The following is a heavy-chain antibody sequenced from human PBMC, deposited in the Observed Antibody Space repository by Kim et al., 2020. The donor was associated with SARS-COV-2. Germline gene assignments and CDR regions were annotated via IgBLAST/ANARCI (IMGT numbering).Heavy chain of an antibody. CDR2: ISSSSSTI. D-gene: IGHD3-22*01. CDR3: ARDTNSHTMIGGSYYYGMDV. CDR1: GFTFSSYS. V-gene: IGHV3-48*04. Sequence: GGSLRLSCAASGFTFSSYSMNWVRQAPGKGLEWVSYISSSSSTIYYADSVKGRFTISRDNAKNSLYLQMNSLRAEDTAVYYCARDTNSHTMIGGSYYYGMDVWGQGTTVTVSS. J-gene: IGHJ6*02.